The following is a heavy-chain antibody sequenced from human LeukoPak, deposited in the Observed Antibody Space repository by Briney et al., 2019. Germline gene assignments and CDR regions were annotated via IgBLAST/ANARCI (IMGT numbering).Heavy chain of an antibody. CDR2: INSDGRST. CDR1: GFTFSSYW. Sequence: GGSLRLSCAASGFTFSSYWMHWVRQAPGKGLVWVSCINSDGRSTSYADSVKGRFNISNDNAKNTLYLQMNSLRAEDTAVYYCARVVSTIVVVVAVHLDAFDIWGQGTMVTVSS. D-gene: IGHD2-15*01. J-gene: IGHJ3*02. CDR3: ARVVSTIVVVVAVHLDAFDI. V-gene: IGHV3-74*01.